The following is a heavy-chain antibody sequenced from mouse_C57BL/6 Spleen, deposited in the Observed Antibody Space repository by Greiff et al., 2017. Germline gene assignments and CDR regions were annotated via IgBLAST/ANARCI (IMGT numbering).Heavy chain of an antibody. CDR3: ASGERQLRLREYFDY. CDR2: SNPSNGGT. D-gene: IGHD3-2*02. J-gene: IGHJ2*01. Sequence: VQLQQSGTELVKPGASVKLSCKASGYTFTSYWMHWVKQRPGQGLEWIGNSNPSNGGTNYNEKFKSKATLTVDKSSSTAYMQLSSLTSEDSAVYYCASGERQLRLREYFDYWGQGTTLTVSS. V-gene: IGHV1-53*01. CDR1: GYTFTSYW.